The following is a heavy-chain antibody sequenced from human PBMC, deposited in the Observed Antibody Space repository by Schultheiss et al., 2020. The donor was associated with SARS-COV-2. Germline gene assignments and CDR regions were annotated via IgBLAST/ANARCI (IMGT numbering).Heavy chain of an antibody. V-gene: IGHV1-2*02. Sequence: ASVKVSCKASGYTFTTYTMHWVRQAPGQRLEWMGWINPNSGGTNYAQRFQGRVTLTGDTSIGTTYMELSRLRSDDTAVYYCASGKELSLSLDPWGQGTLVTVSS. CDR3: ASGKELSLSLDP. CDR2: INPNSGGT. D-gene: IGHD3-16*02. J-gene: IGHJ5*02. CDR1: GYTFTTYT.